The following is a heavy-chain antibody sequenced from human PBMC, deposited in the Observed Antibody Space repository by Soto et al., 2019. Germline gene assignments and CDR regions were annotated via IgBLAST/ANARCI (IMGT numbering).Heavy chain of an antibody. CDR3: ARLGPFDY. CDR2: INPCGTAM. J-gene: IGHJ4*02. V-gene: IGHV3-11*01. CDR1: GFTFSDYH. Sequence: GGSLRLSCAASGFTFSDYHMTWIRLAPGQGLEWVSYINPCGTAMYYDDSVQGRFTISRDDAKNSLYLQMNSLRGEDTAVYYCARLGPFDYWGQGIMVTVSS.